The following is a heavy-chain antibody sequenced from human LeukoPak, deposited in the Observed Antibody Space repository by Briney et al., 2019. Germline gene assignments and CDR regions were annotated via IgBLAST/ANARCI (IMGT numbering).Heavy chain of an antibody. CDR3: ASIGYRKNFVDY. CDR1: GGSISSGDYY. V-gene: IGHV4-30-4*01. J-gene: IGHJ4*02. Sequence: SQTLSLTCTVSGGSISSGDYYWSWIRQPPGKGLEWIGYIYYRGSTYYNPSLKSRVTISVDTSKNQFSLKLSSVTTADTAVYYCASIGYRKNFVDYWGQGTLVTVSS. CDR2: IYYRGST. D-gene: IGHD5-18*01.